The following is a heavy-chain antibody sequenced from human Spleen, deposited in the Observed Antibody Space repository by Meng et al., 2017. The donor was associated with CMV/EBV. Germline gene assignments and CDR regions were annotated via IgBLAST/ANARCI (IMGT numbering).Heavy chain of an antibody. D-gene: IGHD6-6*01. CDR3: ARIGGSSADNWFDP. Sequence: SETLSLTCTVSDDSISGYYWSWIRQPPGKTLEWIAYIYYSGSTNYNPSLKSRVTISMDTSKNRFSLKMRSVTAADTAVYYCARIGGSSADNWFDPWGQGALVTVSS. V-gene: IGHV4-59*01. CDR2: IYYSGST. J-gene: IGHJ5*02. CDR1: DDSISGYY.